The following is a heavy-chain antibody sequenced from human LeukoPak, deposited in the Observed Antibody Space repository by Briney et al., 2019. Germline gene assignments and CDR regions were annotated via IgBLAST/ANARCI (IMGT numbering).Heavy chain of an antibody. J-gene: IGHJ6*02. Sequence: GGSLRLSCAASGFTFSSYAMHRVRQAPGKGLEYVSAISSNGGSTYYADSVKGRFTISRDNSKNTLYLQMNSLRAEDTAVYYCAKGPALPYYDFWSGKTSDYYYYGMDVWGQGTTVTVSS. D-gene: IGHD3-3*01. CDR2: ISSNGGST. CDR1: GFTFSSYA. V-gene: IGHV3-64*04. CDR3: AKGPALPYYDFWSGKTSDYYYYGMDV.